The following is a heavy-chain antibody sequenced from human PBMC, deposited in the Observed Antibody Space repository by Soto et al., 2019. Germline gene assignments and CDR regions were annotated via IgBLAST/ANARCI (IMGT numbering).Heavy chain of an antibody. CDR2: IYPGGSDT. V-gene: IGHV5-51*01. J-gene: IGHJ6*03. Sequence: GESLKISCKGSGYRFTSYWIGWVRQMPGKGLEWMGIIYPGGSDTRYSPSFQGQVTISADKSISTAYLQWSSLKASDTAMYYCARGFYSSSSKLNYYYYMDVWGKGTTVTVSS. D-gene: IGHD6-6*01. CDR1: GYRFTSYW. CDR3: ARGFYSSSSKLNYYYYMDV.